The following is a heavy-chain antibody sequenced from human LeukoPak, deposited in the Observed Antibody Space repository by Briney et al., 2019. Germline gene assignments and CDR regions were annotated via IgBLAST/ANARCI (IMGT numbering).Heavy chain of an antibody. CDR3: GRDSPYSARGQPTDF. J-gene: IGHJ4*02. CDR1: GFIFSSFW. CDR2: INSDGRTT. D-gene: IGHD6-6*01. V-gene: IGHV3-74*01. Sequence: GGSPRLSCAASGFIFSSFWMHWVRQVPGKGLVWVSHINSDGRTTDYADSVKGRFTISRDNAKNSLYLQMNSLRVEDTAIYYCGRDSPYSARGQPTDFWGQGTLVTVSS.